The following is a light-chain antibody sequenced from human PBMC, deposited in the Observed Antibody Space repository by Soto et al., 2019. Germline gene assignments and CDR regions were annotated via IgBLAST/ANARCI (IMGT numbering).Light chain of an antibody. CDR1: QSISDT. CDR2: DAS. Sequence: EILMTQSPATLSVSPGGRATLSCGASQSISDTLAWYQQKPGQAPRLLIHDASNRATGIPARFSGSGSGTDFTLTISSLETEDFAVYYCQQRSNWHTITFGHGTGLEIK. V-gene: IGKV3D-11*02. J-gene: IGKJ5*01. CDR3: QQRSNWHTIT.